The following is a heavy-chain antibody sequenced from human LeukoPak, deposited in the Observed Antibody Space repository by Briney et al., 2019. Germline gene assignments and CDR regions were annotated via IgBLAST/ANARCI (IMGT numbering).Heavy chain of an antibody. V-gene: IGHV1-2*02. J-gene: IGHJ4*02. CDR2: INPNSGGT. D-gene: IGHD6-19*01. Sequence: ASVTVSCKASGYTFTCYYMHWVRQAPGQGLEWMGWINPNSGGTNYAQKFQGRVTMTRDTSISTAYMELSRLRSDDTAVYYCARMQWLTTTYFDYWGQGTLVTVSS. CDR3: ARMQWLTTTYFDY. CDR1: GYTFTCYY.